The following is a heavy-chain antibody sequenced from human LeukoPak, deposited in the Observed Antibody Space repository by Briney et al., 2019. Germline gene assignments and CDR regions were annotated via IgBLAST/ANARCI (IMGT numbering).Heavy chain of an antibody. CDR1: GGSFSGYY. J-gene: IGHJ4*02. V-gene: IGHV4-34*01. D-gene: IGHD3-22*01. CDR2: INHSGST. CDR3: ARRGVRTYLNYYDSSGYFY. Sequence: PSETLSLTCAVYGGSFSGYYWSWIRQPPGKGLEWIGEINHSGSTNYNPSLKSRVTISVDTSKNQFSLKLSSVTAADTAVYYCARRGVRTYLNYYDSSGYFYWGQGTLVTVSS.